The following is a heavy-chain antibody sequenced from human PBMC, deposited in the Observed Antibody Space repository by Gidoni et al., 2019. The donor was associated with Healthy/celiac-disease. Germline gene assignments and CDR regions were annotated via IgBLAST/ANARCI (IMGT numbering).Heavy chain of an antibody. D-gene: IGHD6-13*01. V-gene: IGHV3-13*04. Sequence: EVQLVASGGGLVQPGGSLRPPCAASGFTFGSYDMHWVRQATGKGLEWVSASGTAGDTYYPGSVKGRFTISRENAKNSLYRQMNSLRAGDTAVYYCARGSIAAAGTVNYFDYWGQGTLVTVSS. CDR3: ARGSIAAAGTVNYFDY. CDR1: GFTFGSYD. J-gene: IGHJ4*02. CDR2: SGTAGDT.